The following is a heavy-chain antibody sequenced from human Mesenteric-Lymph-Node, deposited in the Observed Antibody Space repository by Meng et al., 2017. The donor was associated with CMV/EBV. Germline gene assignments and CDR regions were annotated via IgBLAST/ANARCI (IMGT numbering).Heavy chain of an antibody. D-gene: IGHD3/OR15-3a*01. CDR1: GFTVSSNY. Sequence: GESLKISCTASGFTVSSNYMNWVRQAPGKGLEWISMIYSDGSTFYADSVKGRFTISRDNSKNTLSLQMNSLRAEDTAVYYCARGLFWTGAFDYWGQGTLVTVSS. CDR2: IYSDGST. J-gene: IGHJ4*02. V-gene: IGHV3-53*01. CDR3: ARGLFWTGAFDY.